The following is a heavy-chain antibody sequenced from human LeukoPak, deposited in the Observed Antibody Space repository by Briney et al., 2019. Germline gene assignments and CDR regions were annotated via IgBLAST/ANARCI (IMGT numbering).Heavy chain of an antibody. D-gene: IGHD6-13*01. CDR2: ISYDGSNK. J-gene: IGHJ6*03. CDR1: GFTFSSYG. V-gene: IGHV3-30*18. Sequence: GGSLRLSCAASGFTFSSYGMHWVRQAPGEGLEWVAVISYDGSNKYYADSVKGRFTISRDNSKNTLYLQMNSLRAEDTAVYYCAKMAAAGTNYYYYYMDVWGKGTTVTVSS. CDR3: AKMAAAGTNYYYYYMDV.